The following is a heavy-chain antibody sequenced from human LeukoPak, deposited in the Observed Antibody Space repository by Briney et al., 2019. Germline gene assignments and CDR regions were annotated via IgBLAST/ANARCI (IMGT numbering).Heavy chain of an antibody. D-gene: IGHD3-22*01. CDR1: GFPFSSYE. CDR2: IISSGSTI. J-gene: IGHJ4*02. V-gene: IGHV3-48*03. CDR3: ARDLYYYDNSGTSIDY. Sequence: GGSLRLSCEASGFPFSSYEMNWVRQAPGKGLEWVSYIISSGSTIYYADSVKGRFTISRDNAKNSLYLQMNSLRAEDTAVYYCARDLYYYDNSGTSIDYWGQGTLVTVSS.